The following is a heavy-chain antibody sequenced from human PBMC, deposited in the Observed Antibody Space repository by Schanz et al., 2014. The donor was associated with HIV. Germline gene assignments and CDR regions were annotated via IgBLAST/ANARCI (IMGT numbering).Heavy chain of an antibody. CDR3: AKMARSVAANTNFDY. CDR1: GGTFINYA. D-gene: IGHD6-19*01. Sequence: QVQLVQSGAEVKKPGSSVKVFCRASGGTFINYAFSWVRQAPGQGLEWMGGIIPLFGTSNYAQKFQGRATITADESTSTAYMELSSLRSEDTAVYYCAKMARSVAANTNFDYWGQGTLVTVSS. J-gene: IGHJ4*02. CDR2: IIPLFGTS. V-gene: IGHV1-69*01.